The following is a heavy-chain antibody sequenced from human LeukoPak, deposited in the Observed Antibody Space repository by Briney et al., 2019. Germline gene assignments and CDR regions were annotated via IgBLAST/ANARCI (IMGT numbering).Heavy chain of an antibody. Sequence: PGRSLRLSCAASGFTFSRYGMYWVRQAPGKGLEWVALISYDKSHRYYADSVKGRFTISRDNSKNTMYLQMNSLRAEDRAVYYCAKGDPRQQLVLGYWGQGTLVTVSS. J-gene: IGHJ4*02. V-gene: IGHV3-30*18. CDR3: AKGDPRQQLVLGY. CDR1: GFTFSRYG. D-gene: IGHD6-13*01. CDR2: ISYDKSHR.